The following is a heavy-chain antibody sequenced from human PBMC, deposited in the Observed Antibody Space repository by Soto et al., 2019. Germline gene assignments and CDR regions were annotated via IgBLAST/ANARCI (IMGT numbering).Heavy chain of an antibody. CDR3: AKGSGFESSVSYRRRDYFVY. D-gene: IGHD3-22*01. CDR1: GFSFSNYI. Sequence: PGGSLRLSCAASGFSFSNYIMAWVRQAPEKGLEWVSGISGSGGTTCYADSVKGRFTISRENSKNTLYLQMNSLRAEDMAVYYCAKGSGFESSVSYRRRDYFVYWGPGALVTLSS. J-gene: IGHJ4*02. V-gene: IGHV3-23*01. CDR2: ISGSGGTT.